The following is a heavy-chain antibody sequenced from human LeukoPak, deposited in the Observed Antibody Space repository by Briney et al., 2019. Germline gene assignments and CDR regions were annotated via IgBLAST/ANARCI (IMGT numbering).Heavy chain of an antibody. CDR3: AKDGRELLRWCDY. J-gene: IGHJ4*02. CDR2: VSWNSGSI. D-gene: IGHD1-7*01. Sequence: GRCLRLSCAASGFTFDDYAMHWVRQAPGKGLEWVSGVSWNSGSIAYADSVKGRFTISRDNAKNSLYLQMNNLRPEDTALYYCAKDGRELLRWCDYWGQGTLVTVSS. CDR1: GFTFDDYA. V-gene: IGHV3-9*01.